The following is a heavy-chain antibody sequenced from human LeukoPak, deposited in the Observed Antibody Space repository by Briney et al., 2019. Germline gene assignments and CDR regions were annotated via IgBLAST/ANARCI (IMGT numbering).Heavy chain of an antibody. V-gene: IGHV3-23*01. CDR3: AQQWLVRGQFDY. CDR2: ISGSGGST. J-gene: IGHJ4*02. Sequence: GGSLRLSCAASGFTFSSYAMSWVRQAPGKGLEWVSAISGSGGSTYYADSVKGRFTISRDNSKNTLYLQMNSLRAEDTAVYYCAQQWLVRGQFDYWGQGTLVTVSS. D-gene: IGHD6-19*01. CDR1: GFTFSSYA.